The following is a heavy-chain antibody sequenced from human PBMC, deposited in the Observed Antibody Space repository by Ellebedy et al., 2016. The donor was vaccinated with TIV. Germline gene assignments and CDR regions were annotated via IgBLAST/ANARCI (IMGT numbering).Heavy chain of an antibody. CDR3: AKSSTTYFYYMDV. J-gene: IGHJ6*03. D-gene: IGHD2-2*01. CDR1: GFTFGNYA. V-gene: IGHV3-23*01. Sequence: PGGSLRLSCAASGFTFGNYAMSWVRQAPGKGLEWVSGIRESDVDTSYAESVKGRFTISRYNSKSTVYLQMNSLRAEDSAIYYCAKSSTTYFYYMDVWGNGTTVTVSS. CDR2: IRESDVDT.